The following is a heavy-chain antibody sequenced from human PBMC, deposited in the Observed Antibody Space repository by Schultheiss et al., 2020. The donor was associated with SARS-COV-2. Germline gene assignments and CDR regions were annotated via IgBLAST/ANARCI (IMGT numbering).Heavy chain of an antibody. CDR3: AKVDSSLDELGAGW. CDR2: ISNSGGST. V-gene: IGHV3-23*01. D-gene: IGHD1-26*01. CDR1: GFTFSSYG. J-gene: IGHJ4*02. Sequence: GGSLRLSCAASGFTFSSYGMSWVRQAPGKGLEWVSAISNSGGSTYYADSVKGRFTISRDNSKNTLYLQMNSLRAEDTAVYYCAKVDSSLDELGAGWWGQGTLVTVSS.